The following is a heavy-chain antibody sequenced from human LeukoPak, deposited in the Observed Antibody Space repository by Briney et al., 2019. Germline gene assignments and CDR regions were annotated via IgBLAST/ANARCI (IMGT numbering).Heavy chain of an antibody. Sequence: GGSLRPSCSASGFPFSSYAMHWVRQAPGKGLEYVSAISDSGGSTYYADSVKGRFTISRDNSKNTLYLQMRAEDTAVYFCVRGYSFGPYGMDVWGQGTTVTVSS. CDR2: ISDSGGST. D-gene: IGHD2-15*01. CDR1: GFPFSSYA. CDR3: VRGYSFGPYGMDV. V-gene: IGHV3-64D*09. J-gene: IGHJ6*02.